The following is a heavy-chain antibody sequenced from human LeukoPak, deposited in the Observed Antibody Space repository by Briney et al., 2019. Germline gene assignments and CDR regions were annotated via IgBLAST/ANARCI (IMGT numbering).Heavy chain of an antibody. CDR1: GFTFSSFG. D-gene: IGHD6-13*01. CDR2: ISFDGNIK. V-gene: IGHV3-30*03. CDR3: ARGHSSSWSFFDY. Sequence: PGGSLRLSCAASGFTFSSFGIHWVRQAPGKGLEWVAVISFDGNIKHYADSVKGRFTISRDNSKNTLFLQMNSLRPEDTAVYYCARGHSSSWSFFDYWGQGTLVTVSS. J-gene: IGHJ4*02.